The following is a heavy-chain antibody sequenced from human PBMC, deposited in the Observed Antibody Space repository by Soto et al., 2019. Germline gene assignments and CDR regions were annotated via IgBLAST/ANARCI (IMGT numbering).Heavy chain of an antibody. V-gene: IGHV4-4*02. D-gene: IGHD4-17*01. CDR2: IYHSGST. Sequence: QVQLQESGPGLVKPSGTLSLTCAVSGGSISSSNWWSWVRQPPGKGLEWIGEIYHSGSTYYNPSLTSRLPLXXDXPKNQFSLKLSSVTAADTAVYYCARVWTTVTNWFDPWGQGTLVTVSS. J-gene: IGHJ5*02. CDR3: ARVWTTVTNWFDP. CDR1: GGSISSSNW.